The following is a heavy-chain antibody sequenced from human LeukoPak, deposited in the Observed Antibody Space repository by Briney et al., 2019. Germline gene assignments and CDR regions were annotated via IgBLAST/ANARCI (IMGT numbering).Heavy chain of an antibody. Sequence: PGGSLRLSCAASGFTFSSYEMNWVRQAPGKGLEWVSYASSSGNTIYYADSVKGRFIISRDNAKNSLYLQMNSLRAEDTAVYYCARGPLQRDYGDYGVGFDFWGQGTMVSVSS. CDR1: GFTFSSYE. D-gene: IGHD4-17*01. V-gene: IGHV3-48*03. CDR2: ASSSGNTI. CDR3: ARGPLQRDYGDYGVGFDF. J-gene: IGHJ3*01.